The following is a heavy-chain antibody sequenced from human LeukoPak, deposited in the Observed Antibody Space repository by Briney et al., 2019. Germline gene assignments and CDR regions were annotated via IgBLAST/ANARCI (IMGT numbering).Heavy chain of an antibody. J-gene: IGHJ6*02. D-gene: IGHD2-15*01. CDR2: INHRGST. CDR1: GGSFSGYS. V-gene: IGHV4-34*01. Sequence: SSETLSLTCGVHGGSFSGYSCNWIRQPPGKGLEWIGEINHRGSTNYNPSLKSRVTISEDTSKKQFSLKLTSVTAADTAIYYCAGGPYCSGGTCSFYFYGLAVWGPGTAVPVSS. CDR3: AGGPYCSGGTCSFYFYGLAV.